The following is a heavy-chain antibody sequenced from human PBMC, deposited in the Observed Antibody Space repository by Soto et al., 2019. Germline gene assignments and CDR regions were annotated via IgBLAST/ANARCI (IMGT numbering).Heavy chain of an antibody. V-gene: IGHV3-23*01. J-gene: IGHJ4*02. CDR2: ISGNGADT. CDR1: GFTFISYS. D-gene: IGHD6-19*01. Sequence: GGSXRLSCAASGFTFISYSMVGVRQAPGKGLEWVSAISGNGADTSYADSVRGRFTISRDNSKDTLFIKMKSLRADDTGLYYCRKERRGSGCLVSSYWGQGILVTVSS. CDR3: RKERRGSGCLVSSY.